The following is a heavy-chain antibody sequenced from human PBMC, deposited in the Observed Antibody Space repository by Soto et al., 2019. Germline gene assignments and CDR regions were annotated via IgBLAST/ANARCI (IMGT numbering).Heavy chain of an antibody. CDR1: GFTFSSYA. J-gene: IGHJ4*02. CDR2: ISGSGGST. V-gene: IGHV3-23*01. D-gene: IGHD5-18*01. Sequence: EVQLLESGGGLVQPGGSLRLSCAASGFTFSSYAMSWVRQAPGKGLEWVSAISGSGGSTYYADSVKGRFTISRDNSKNTLYLQMNSLRDEDTAVYYCANALGGYSYVFDYWGQGTLVTVSS. CDR3: ANALGGYSYVFDY.